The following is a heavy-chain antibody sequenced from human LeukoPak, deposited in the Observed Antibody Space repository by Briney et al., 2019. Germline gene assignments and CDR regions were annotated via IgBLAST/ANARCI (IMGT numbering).Heavy chain of an antibody. Sequence: SETLSLTCAVYGGSFSGYYWSWIRQPPGKGLEWIGEINHSGSTYYNPSLKSRVTISVDTSKNQFSLKLSSVTAADTAVYYCARLGDSSGYTPPFDYWGQGTLVTVSS. D-gene: IGHD3-22*01. J-gene: IGHJ4*02. V-gene: IGHV4-34*01. CDR3: ARLGDSSGYTPPFDY. CDR1: GGSFSGYY. CDR2: INHSGST.